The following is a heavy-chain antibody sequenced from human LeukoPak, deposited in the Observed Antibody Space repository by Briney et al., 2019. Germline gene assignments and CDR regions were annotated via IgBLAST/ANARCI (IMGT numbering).Heavy chain of an antibody. CDR3: ARGVAHYDFWSGYSVRYYYYMDV. V-gene: IGHV4-34*01. J-gene: IGHJ6*03. CDR2: INHSGST. CDR1: GGSFSGYY. Sequence: SETLSLTCAVYGGSFSGYYWSWIRQPPGKGLEWIGEINHSGSTNYNPSLESRVTISVDTSKNQFSLKLSSVTAADTAVYYCARGVAHYDFWSGYSVRYYYYMDVWGKGTTVTVSS. D-gene: IGHD3-3*01.